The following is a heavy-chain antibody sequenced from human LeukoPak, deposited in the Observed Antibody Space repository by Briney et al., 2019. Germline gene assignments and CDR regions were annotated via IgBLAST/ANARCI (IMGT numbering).Heavy chain of an antibody. J-gene: IGHJ5*02. CDR3: ARDAYSSGWFPNPYQNNWFDP. Sequence: ASVKVSCKASGYTFTGYYMHWVRQAPGRGLEWMGWINPKSGGTNYAQKFQGRVTMTRDTSISTAYMELSRLRSDDTAVYYCARDAYSSGWFPNPYQNNWFDPWGQGTLVTVSS. CDR1: GYTFTGYY. V-gene: IGHV1-2*02. CDR2: INPKSGGT. D-gene: IGHD6-19*01.